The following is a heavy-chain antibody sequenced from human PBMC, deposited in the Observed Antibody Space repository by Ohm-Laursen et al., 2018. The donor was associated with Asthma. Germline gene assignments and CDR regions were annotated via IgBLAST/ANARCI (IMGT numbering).Heavy chain of an antibody. CDR1: GLTFNSYW. Sequence: SLRLSCSASGLTFNSYWMTWVRQAPGKGPEWVAHIKEDGSEESYLASVKGRFTISRDNAKNSLYLQMNSLRPDDTAVYYCARDVMEWYLPAFDFWGQGTLVTVSS. J-gene: IGHJ4*02. D-gene: IGHD3-3*01. CDR2: IKEDGSEE. V-gene: IGHV3-7*01. CDR3: ARDVMEWYLPAFDF.